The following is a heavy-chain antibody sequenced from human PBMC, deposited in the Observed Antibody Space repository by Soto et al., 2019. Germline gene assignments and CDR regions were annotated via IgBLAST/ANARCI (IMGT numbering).Heavy chain of an antibody. CDR2: ISAYNGNT. J-gene: IGHJ5*02. Sequence: ASVKVSCKASGYTFTSYGISWVRQSPGQGLEWMGWISAYNGNTNNAQKFQGRVAVTTDTSTSTAYMELMNLRSDDTAVYYCARTSGYSSTDSWFDPWGQGTLVTVSS. D-gene: IGHD6-13*01. CDR1: GYTFTSYG. V-gene: IGHV1-18*01. CDR3: ARTSGYSSTDSWFDP.